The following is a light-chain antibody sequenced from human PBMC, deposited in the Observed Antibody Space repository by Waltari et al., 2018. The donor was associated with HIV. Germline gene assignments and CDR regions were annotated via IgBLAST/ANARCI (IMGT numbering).Light chain of an antibody. CDR3: QRTYSAPQIT. V-gene: IGKV1-27*01. CDR1: QGIRSH. CDR2: RAS. Sequence: DIQLTQSPSSLSASVGDRVTITCRVSQGIRSHLNCYRQIPGKVSKRLIYRASTVQSGVPLRFSGSGAVTDVIVTISRLQPEDVATYHGQRTYSAPQITFVQGTRVDIK. J-gene: IGKJ5*01.